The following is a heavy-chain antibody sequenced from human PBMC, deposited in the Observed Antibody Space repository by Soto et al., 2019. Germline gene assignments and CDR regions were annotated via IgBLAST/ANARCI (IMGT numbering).Heavy chain of an antibody. Sequence: QVQLVESGGGVVQPGRSLRLSCTVSGFTFSSYVMHWVRQAPGEGLEWVAGISVDGSSTHYADSVKGRFTISRDNSKNTLYLQVDSLTAEETTVYYCAREDESSGHAGTFQHWGQGTLVTVSS. CDR1: GFTFSSYV. J-gene: IGHJ1*01. D-gene: IGHD3-22*01. V-gene: IGHV3-30-3*01. CDR2: ISVDGSST. CDR3: AREDESSGHAGTFQH.